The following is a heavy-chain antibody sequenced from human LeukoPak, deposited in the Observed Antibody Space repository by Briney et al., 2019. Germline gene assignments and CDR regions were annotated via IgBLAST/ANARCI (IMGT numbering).Heavy chain of an antibody. V-gene: IGHV3-21*01. CDR2: ISSSSRSYI. J-gene: IGHJ6*03. CDR3: AREHSGYDFPGRDYYYMDV. CDR1: GFTFMAYS. D-gene: IGHD5-12*01. Sequence: GGPLRLSCAASGFTFMAYSMNWVRQAPGKGLEWVSSISSSSRSYIYYADSVKGRFTISRDNAKNSLYLQMNSLRVEDTAVYYCAREHSGYDFPGRDYYYMDVWGKGTTVTVSS.